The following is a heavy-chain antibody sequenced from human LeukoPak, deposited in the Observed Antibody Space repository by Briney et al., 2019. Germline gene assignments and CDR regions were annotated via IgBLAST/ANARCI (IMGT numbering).Heavy chain of an antibody. D-gene: IGHD3-22*01. CDR3: ASNYYDSSGYSTTLPYYFDY. Sequence: SETLSLTCTVSGGSISSYYWSWIRQPAGKGLEWIGRIYTSGSTNYNPSLKSRVTMSVDTSKNQFSLKLSSVTAADTAVYYCASNYYDSSGYSTTLPYYFDYWGQGTLVTVSS. V-gene: IGHV4-4*07. CDR1: GGSISSYY. CDR2: IYTSGST. J-gene: IGHJ4*02.